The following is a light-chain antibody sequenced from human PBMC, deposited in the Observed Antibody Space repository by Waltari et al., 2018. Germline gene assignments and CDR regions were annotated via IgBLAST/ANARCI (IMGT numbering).Light chain of an antibody. CDR2: VNSDGSH. J-gene: IGLJ3*02. V-gene: IGLV4-69*01. CDR1: SGHSSNI. CDR3: QTGGHGTWV. Sequence: QLVLTQSPSASASLGASVKLTCTLSSGHSSNIIAWLPQQPEKGPRYLMKVNSDGSHSKGDEIPDRFSGSSSGAERYLTISSLQSEDGADYYCQTGGHGTWVFGGGTKLTIL.